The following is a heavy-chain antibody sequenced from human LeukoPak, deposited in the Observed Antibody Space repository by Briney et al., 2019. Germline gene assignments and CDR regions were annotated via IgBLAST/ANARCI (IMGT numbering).Heavy chain of an antibody. J-gene: IGHJ6*03. CDR1: GGSFSGYY. V-gene: IGHV4-34*01. CDR3: ARGVGIAVAGTNYYYMDV. D-gene: IGHD6-19*01. Sequence: SETLSLTCAVYGGSFSGYYWSWIRQPPGKGLEWIGEINHSGSTNYNPSLKSRVTISVDTSKNQFSLKLSSVTAADTAVYYCARGVGIAVAGTNYYYMDVWGKGTTVTVSS. CDR2: INHSGST.